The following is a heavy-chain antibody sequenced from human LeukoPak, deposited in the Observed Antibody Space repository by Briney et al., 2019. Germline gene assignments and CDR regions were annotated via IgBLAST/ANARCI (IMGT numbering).Heavy chain of an antibody. J-gene: IGHJ4*02. CDR2: ISYDGSNK. CDR1: GFTFSSYA. V-gene: IGHV3-30*04. CDR3: ARDSYDFWSGSPDY. Sequence: GGSLRLSCAASGFTFSSYAMHWVRQAPGKGLEWVAVISYDGSNKYYADSVKGRFTISRDNSKNTLYLQMNSLRAEDTAVYYCARDSYDFWSGSPDYWGRGTLVTVSS. D-gene: IGHD3-3*01.